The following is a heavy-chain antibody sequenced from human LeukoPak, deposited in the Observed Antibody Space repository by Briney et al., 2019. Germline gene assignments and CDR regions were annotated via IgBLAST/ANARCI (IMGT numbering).Heavy chain of an antibody. CDR3: AREVAAAFYFDY. J-gene: IGHJ4*02. Sequence: ASVKVSCKASGYTFTGYYMHWVRQAPGQGPEWMGWINPNSGGTNYAQKFQGRVTMTRDTSISTAYMELSRLRSDDTAVYYCAREVAAAFYFDYWGQGTLVTVSS. V-gene: IGHV1-2*02. CDR2: INPNSGGT. D-gene: IGHD6-13*01. CDR1: GYTFTGYY.